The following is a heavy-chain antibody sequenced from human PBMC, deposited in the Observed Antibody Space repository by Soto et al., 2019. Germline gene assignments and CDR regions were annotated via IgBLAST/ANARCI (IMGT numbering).Heavy chain of an antibody. CDR3: TTAREIVVVVAATQDY. CDR2: IKSKTDGGTT. Sequence: GGSLRLSCAASGFTFSNAWMSWVRQAPGKGLEWVGRIKSKTDGGTTDYAAPVKGRFTISRDDSKNTLYLQMNSLKTKDTAVYYCTTAREIVVVVAATQDYWGQGTLVTVSS. J-gene: IGHJ4*02. V-gene: IGHV3-15*01. D-gene: IGHD2-15*01. CDR1: GFTFSNAW.